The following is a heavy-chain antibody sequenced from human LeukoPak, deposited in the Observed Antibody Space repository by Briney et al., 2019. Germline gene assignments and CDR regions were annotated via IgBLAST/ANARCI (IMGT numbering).Heavy chain of an antibody. Sequence: PSQTPSLTCTVSGGSISSGDYYWSWIRQPPGKGLEWIGYIYYSGSTYYNPSLKSRVTISVDTSKNQFSLKLSSVTAADTAVYYCASSHEYYDILTGYYFWGQGTLVTVSS. CDR1: GGSISSGDYY. J-gene: IGHJ4*02. CDR2: IYYSGST. V-gene: IGHV4-30-4*01. CDR3: ASSHEYYDILTGYYF. D-gene: IGHD3-9*01.